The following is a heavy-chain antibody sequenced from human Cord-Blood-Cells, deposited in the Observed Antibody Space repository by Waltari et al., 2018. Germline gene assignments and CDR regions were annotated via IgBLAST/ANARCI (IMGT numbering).Heavy chain of an antibody. V-gene: IGHV4-38-2*02. J-gene: IGHJ4*02. CDR2: IYHSGST. CDR3: ATGGYDY. D-gene: IGHD2-8*02. Sequence: QVQLQESGPGLVKPSETLSPTCTVCGYSISSGNYWVWIRQPPGKGLEWIGSIYHSGSTYYNPSLKSRVTISVDTSKNQFSLKLSSVTAADTAVYYCATGGYDYWGQGTLVTVSS. CDR1: GYSISSGNY.